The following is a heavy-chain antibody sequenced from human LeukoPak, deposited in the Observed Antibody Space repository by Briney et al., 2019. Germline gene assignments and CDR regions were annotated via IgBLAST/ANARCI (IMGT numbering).Heavy chain of an antibody. D-gene: IGHD3-22*01. V-gene: IGHV1-2*02. CDR1: GYTFTRYL. Sequence: GASVKVSCTASGYTFTRYLMHWVRQAPGPGLEWMGWINPNSGGTNYAQKFQGRVTMTRDTAISTAYMELSRRRSVDAAVYYCARDGGRGYPDLNWFDRWGQGTLVTVSS. CDR3: ARDGGRGYPDLNWFDR. CDR2: INPNSGGT. J-gene: IGHJ5*02.